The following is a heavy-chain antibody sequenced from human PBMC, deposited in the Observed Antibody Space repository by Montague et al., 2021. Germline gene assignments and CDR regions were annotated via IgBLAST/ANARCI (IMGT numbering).Heavy chain of an antibody. CDR2: ISHTGST. J-gene: IGHJ4*02. CDR3: TRGEVAVPGIDY. CDR1: GGSLSGYF. D-gene: IGHD6-19*01. Sequence: SETLSLTCAVYGGSLSGYFWNWIRQPPGRDLEWIGQISHTGSTSYNPSLKSRVTMSVDTSENHVSLRLSSVTAADTAVYYCTRGEVAVPGIDYWGQGALVTVSS. V-gene: IGHV4-34*01.